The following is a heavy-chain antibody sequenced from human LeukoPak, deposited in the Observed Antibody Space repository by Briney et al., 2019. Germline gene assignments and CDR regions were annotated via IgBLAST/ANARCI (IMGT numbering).Heavy chain of an antibody. D-gene: IGHD6-19*01. CDR2: IYYSGST. Sequence: SETLSLTCTVSGGSISSYYWSWIRQPPGKGLEWIGYIYYSGSTNYNPSLKSRVTISVDRSKNQFSLKLSSVTAADTAVYYCARRVVAGTLDYWGQGTLVTVSS. CDR1: GGSISSYY. J-gene: IGHJ4*02. CDR3: ARRVVAGTLDY. V-gene: IGHV4-59*12.